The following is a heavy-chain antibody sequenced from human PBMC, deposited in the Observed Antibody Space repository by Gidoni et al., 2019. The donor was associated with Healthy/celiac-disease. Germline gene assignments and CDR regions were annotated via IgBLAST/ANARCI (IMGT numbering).Heavy chain of an antibody. CDR1: GFNFSSYA. Sequence: EVQLLESVGGLVQPGGSLRLSCAASGFNFSSYAMSWVRQAPGKGLEWVSAISGSGGSTYYADSVKGRFTISRDNSKNTLYLQMNSLRAEDTAVYYCAKVGWSWWELLREGDDAFDIWGQGTMVTVSS. CDR3: AKVGWSWWELLREGDDAFDI. CDR2: ISGSGGST. J-gene: IGHJ3*02. V-gene: IGHV3-23*01. D-gene: IGHD1-26*01.